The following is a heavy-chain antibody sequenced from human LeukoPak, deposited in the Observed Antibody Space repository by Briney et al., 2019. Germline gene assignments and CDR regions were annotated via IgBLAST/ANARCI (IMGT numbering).Heavy chain of an antibody. D-gene: IGHD6-13*01. Sequence: SGPTLVHPTQPLTLTCTFSEFSLRTSGVGVGWIRQPHGKALEWLALSYWDDDKRYSPSLKRRLTITKNTSNTQVVLTMTNMDAVDTATYCCAHRQEVGAAALDYWGQGTLVTVSS. J-gene: IGHJ4*02. CDR2: SYWDDDK. CDR1: EFSLRTSGVG. V-gene: IGHV2-5*02. CDR3: AHRQEVGAAALDY.